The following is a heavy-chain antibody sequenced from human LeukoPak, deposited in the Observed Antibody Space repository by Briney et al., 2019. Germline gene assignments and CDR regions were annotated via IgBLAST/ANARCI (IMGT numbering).Heavy chain of an antibody. CDR2: IYYSGST. J-gene: IGHJ4*02. CDR1: GGSISSYY. CDR3: AREASPYDILTGYYSRRYYFDY. D-gene: IGHD3-9*01. V-gene: IGHV4-59*01. Sequence: SQTLSLTCTVSGGSISSYYWSWIRQPPRKGLEWIGYIYYSGSTNYNPSLKSRDTISVDTSKNQFSLKLSSVTAADTAVYYCAREASPYDILTGYYSRRYYFDYWGQGTLVTVSS.